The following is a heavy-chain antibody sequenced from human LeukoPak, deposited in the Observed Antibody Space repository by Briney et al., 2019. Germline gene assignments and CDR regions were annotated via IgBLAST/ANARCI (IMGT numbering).Heavy chain of an antibody. CDR3: ARGNLNSYDYVWGSYAFDI. D-gene: IGHD3-16*01. Sequence: GGSLRLSCAASGFTFSSYCMSWVRQAPGKGLEWVANIKQDGSEKYYVDSVKGRFTISRDNAKNSLYLQMNSLRAEDTAVYYCARGNLNSYDYVWGSYAFDIWGQGTMVTVSS. CDR2: IKQDGSEK. J-gene: IGHJ3*02. CDR1: GFTFSSYC. V-gene: IGHV3-7*01.